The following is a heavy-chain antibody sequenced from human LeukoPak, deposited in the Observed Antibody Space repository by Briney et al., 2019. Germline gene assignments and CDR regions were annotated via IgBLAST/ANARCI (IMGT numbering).Heavy chain of an antibody. V-gene: IGHV3-23*01. J-gene: IGHJ6*02. D-gene: IGHD3-22*01. Sequence: PGGSLRLSCAASGFTFSSYAMSWVRQAPGKGLEWVSAISGSGGSTYYADSVKGRFTISRDNSKNTLYLQMNSLRAEDTAVYYCAKRDSSGYYYDYYYYYRMDVWGQGTTVTVSS. CDR3: AKRDSSGYYYDYYYYYRMDV. CDR2: ISGSGGST. CDR1: GFTFSSYA.